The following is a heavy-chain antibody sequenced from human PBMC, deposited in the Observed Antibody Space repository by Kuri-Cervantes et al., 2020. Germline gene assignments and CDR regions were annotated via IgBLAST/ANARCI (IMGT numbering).Heavy chain of an antibody. J-gene: IGHJ2*01. CDR3: AREGGYSSGWYDWYFDL. CDR1: GYTLTELS. CDR2: FDPEDGET. V-gene: IGHV1-24*01. D-gene: IGHD6-19*01. Sequence: ASVKVSCKVSGYTLTELSMHWVRQAPGKGLEWMGGFDPEDGETIYAQKFRGRDTMTEDTSTDTAYMELRSLRSDDTAVYYCAREGGYSSGWYDWYFDLWGRGTLVTVSS.